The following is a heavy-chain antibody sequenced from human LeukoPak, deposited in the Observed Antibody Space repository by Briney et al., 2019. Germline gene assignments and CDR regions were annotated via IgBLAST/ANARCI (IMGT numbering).Heavy chain of an antibody. V-gene: IGHV4-34*01. Sequence: SETLSLTCAVYGGSFSGYYWGWIRQPPGKGLEWIGEINHSGSTNYNPSLKSRVTISVDTSKNQFSLKLSSVTAADTAVYYCARESMITFGGVIAAFDYWGQGTLVTVSS. CDR3: ARESMITFGGVIAAFDY. J-gene: IGHJ4*02. CDR1: GGSFSGYY. D-gene: IGHD3-16*02. CDR2: INHSGST.